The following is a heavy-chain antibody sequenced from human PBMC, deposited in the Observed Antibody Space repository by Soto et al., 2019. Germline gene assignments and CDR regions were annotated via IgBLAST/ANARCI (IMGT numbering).Heavy chain of an antibody. Sequence: ASVKVSCKASGYTFTSYDINWVRQAPGQGLEWMGWINPNSGGTNYAQKFQGWVTMTRDTSISTAYMELSRLRSDDTAVYYCARVGISTSFSHYGMDVWGQGTTVTVSS. D-gene: IGHD2-2*01. CDR2: INPNSGGT. CDR3: ARVGISTSFSHYGMDV. V-gene: IGHV1-2*04. J-gene: IGHJ6*02. CDR1: GYTFTSYD.